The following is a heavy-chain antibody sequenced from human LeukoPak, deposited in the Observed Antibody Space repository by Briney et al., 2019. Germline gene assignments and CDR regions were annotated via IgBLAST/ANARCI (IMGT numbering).Heavy chain of an antibody. CDR2: INPNSGGT. J-gene: IGHJ5*02. CDR1: GYTFTGYY. Sequence: GASVKVSCKASGYTFTGYYMHWVRQAPGQGLEWMGWINPNSGGTNYAQKFQGRVTMTRDTSISTAYMELSRLRSDDTAVHYCARGGPDIVVVPAAIWWFDPWGQGTLVTVSS. CDR3: ARGGPDIVVVPAAIWWFDP. V-gene: IGHV1-2*02. D-gene: IGHD2-2*01.